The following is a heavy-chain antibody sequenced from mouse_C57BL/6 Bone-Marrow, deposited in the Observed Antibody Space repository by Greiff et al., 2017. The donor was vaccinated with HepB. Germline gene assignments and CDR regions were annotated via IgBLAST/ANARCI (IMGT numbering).Heavy chain of an antibody. CDR1: GFTFSSYA. Sequence: EVQGVESGGGLVKPGGSLKLSCAASGFTFSSYAMSWVRQTPEKRLEWVATISDGGSYTYYPDNVKGRFTISRDNAKNNLYLQMSHLKSEDTAMYYCENHYFDYWGQGTTLTVSS. CDR3: ENHYFDY. CDR2: ISDGGSYT. V-gene: IGHV5-4*01. J-gene: IGHJ2*01.